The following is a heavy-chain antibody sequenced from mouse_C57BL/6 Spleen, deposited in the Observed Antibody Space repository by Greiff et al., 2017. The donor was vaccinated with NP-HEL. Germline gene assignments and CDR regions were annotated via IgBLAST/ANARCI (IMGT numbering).Heavy chain of an antibody. D-gene: IGHD1-1*01. CDR1: GYTFTSYW. CDR3: ARPYYGSSYDYYAMDY. V-gene: IGHV1-64*01. J-gene: IGHJ4*01. CDR2: IHPNSGST. Sequence: QVQLQQSGAELVKPGASVQLSCKASGYTFTSYWMHWVKQRPGQGLEWIGMIHPNSGSTNYNEKFKSKAALTVDKSSSTAYMQLSSLTSEDSAVYYCARPYYGSSYDYYAMDYWGQGTSVTVSS.